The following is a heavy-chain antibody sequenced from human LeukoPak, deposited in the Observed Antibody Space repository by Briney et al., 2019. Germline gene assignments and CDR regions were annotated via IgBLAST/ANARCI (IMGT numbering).Heavy chain of an antibody. Sequence: PERSLRLSCAVSGFTFSSYGMHWVRQVPGKGLEWVAVISYDGSDKYYADSVKGRFTISRDNSKNTLYLQTNSPRVEDTAVYYCAKSLNPQARYTSFDYWGQGTLVTVSS. CDR1: GFTFSSYG. CDR3: AKSLNPQARYTSFDY. V-gene: IGHV3-30*18. D-gene: IGHD1-20*01. J-gene: IGHJ4*02. CDR2: ISYDGSDK.